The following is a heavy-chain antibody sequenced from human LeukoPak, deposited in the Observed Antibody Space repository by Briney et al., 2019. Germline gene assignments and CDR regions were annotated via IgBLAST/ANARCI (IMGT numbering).Heavy chain of an antibody. V-gene: IGHV3-74*01. D-gene: IGHD2-21*01. Sequence: AGGSLRLSCAASEFTLSTYWMHWVRQAPGKGLEWVSRINLDGSRTDYADSVKGRFTISRDNAKNTLFLEMNNLRAEDTAVYYCAKRDKSLGENGYSPNYYGMDVWGQGTTVTVSS. J-gene: IGHJ6*02. CDR2: INLDGSRT. CDR1: EFTLSTYW. CDR3: AKRDKSLGENGYSPNYYGMDV.